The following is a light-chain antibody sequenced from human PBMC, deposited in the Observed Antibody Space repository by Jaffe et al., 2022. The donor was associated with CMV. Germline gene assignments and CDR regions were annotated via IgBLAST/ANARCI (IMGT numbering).Light chain of an antibody. J-gene: IGKJ2*01. V-gene: IGKV1-39*01. CDR2: AAS. Sequence: DIQMTQSPPSLSASIGDTVTISCRTSQNIDNYLNWYQQKPGKAPTLLIYAASSLPSGVPSRFSGGGSGTHFTLTINSLQPEDFATYYCQQSDPTPPLYTFGQGTKLDLK. CDR3: QQSDPTPPLYT. CDR1: QNIDNY.